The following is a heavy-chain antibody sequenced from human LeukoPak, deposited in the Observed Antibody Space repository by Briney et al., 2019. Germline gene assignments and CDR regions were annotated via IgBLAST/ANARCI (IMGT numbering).Heavy chain of an antibody. Sequence: GESPRISCKGSGYTFSSYWIGWVRQMPGKGLEWMGIIYPGDSDTRYSPSLQGQVTISVDTSIGTAYLQWSSLKASDTAIYYCARQNDFRLDYWGQGTLVTVSS. CDR3: ARQNDFRLDY. D-gene: IGHD3-3*01. CDR1: GYTFSSYW. CDR2: IYPGDSDT. J-gene: IGHJ4*02. V-gene: IGHV5-51*01.